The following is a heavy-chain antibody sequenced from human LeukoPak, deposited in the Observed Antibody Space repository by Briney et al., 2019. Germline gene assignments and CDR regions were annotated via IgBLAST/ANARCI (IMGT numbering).Heavy chain of an antibody. CDR2: ISGSGGST. J-gene: IGHJ6*02. CDR3: ARDTYYYNSSAFYHYYYGMDV. CDR1: GFTFSSYA. D-gene: IGHD3-22*01. V-gene: IGHV3-23*01. Sequence: GGSLRLSCAASGFTFSSYAMSWVRQAPGKGLEWVSAISGSGGSTYYADSVKGRFTISRDNSKNTLDLQMNSLRAEDTAVYYCARDTYYYNSSAFYHYYYGMDVWGQGTTVTVSS.